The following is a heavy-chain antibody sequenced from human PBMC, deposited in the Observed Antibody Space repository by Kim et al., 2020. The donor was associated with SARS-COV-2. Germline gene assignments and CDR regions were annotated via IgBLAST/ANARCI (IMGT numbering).Heavy chain of an antibody. CDR1: GATFSGYH. CDR2: IIPVFGTV. J-gene: IGHJ1*01. CDR3: ARGHSASWRGYFQL. V-gene: IGHV1-69*13. Sequence: SVKVSCKASGATFSGYHFSWVRQAPGQGFEWMGGIIPVFGTVKYAQKFQDRLTVTADGSTNTAYMDLSSLRSEDTAVYFCARGHSASWRGYFQLWGQGTLVTVSS. D-gene: IGHD6-13*01.